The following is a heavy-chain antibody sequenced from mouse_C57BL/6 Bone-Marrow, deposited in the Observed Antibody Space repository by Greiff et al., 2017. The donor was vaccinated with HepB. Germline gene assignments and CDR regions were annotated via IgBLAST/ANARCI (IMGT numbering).Heavy chain of an antibody. Sequence: EVKLVVSGGGLVKPGGSLKLSCAASGFTFSSYAMSWVRQTPEKRLEWVATISDGGSYTYYPDNVKGRFTISRDNAKNNLYLQMSHLKSEDTAMYYCARDCYYGSSWFAYWGQGTLVTVSA. J-gene: IGHJ3*01. D-gene: IGHD1-1*01. CDR2: ISDGGSYT. V-gene: IGHV5-4*01. CDR1: GFTFSSYA. CDR3: ARDCYYGSSWFAY.